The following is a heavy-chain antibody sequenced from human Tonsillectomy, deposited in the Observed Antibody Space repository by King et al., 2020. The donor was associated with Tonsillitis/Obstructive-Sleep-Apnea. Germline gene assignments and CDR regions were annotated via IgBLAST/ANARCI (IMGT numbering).Heavy chain of an antibody. CDR3: ARDMVLEGGWDAFDI. CDR1: GGSISSYY. CDR2: IYYSGST. J-gene: IGHJ3*02. D-gene: IGHD2-8*01. V-gene: IGHV4-59*01. Sequence: QLQESGPGLVKPSETLSLTCTVSGGSISSYYWSWIRPPPGKGLEWIGDIYYSGSTNYNPSLKSRVTISVDTSKNQFSLNLSSVTAEDSAVYYCARDMVLEGGWDAFDIWGQGTMVTVSS.